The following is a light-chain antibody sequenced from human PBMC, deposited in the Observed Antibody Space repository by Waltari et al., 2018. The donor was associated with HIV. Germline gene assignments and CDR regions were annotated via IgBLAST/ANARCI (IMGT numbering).Light chain of an antibody. CDR2: QND. CDR3: QAWDNDYVV. J-gene: IGLJ2*01. V-gene: IGLV3-1*01. CDR1: IVEKTV. Sequence: FEMSQPPSVSVSPGQTARTTCSGDIVEKTVVFWYHQKSGQAPVLVIYQNDRRPSWIAGRFSGSKSGTTATLTISGTQTTDEGDFYCQAWDNDYVVFGGGTKLTVL.